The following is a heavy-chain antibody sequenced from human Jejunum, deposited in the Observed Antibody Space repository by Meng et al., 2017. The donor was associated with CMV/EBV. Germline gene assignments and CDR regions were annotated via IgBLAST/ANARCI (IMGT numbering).Heavy chain of an antibody. CDR2: IYIGGSA. J-gene: IGHJ4*02. CDR1: GFIFSSNY. Sequence: SLKLSCAASGFIFSSNYMSWVRQAPGKGLELVSFIYIGGSANYADSVKGRFTISRDNSKNTLYLQMNSLRADDTAVYYCARLSDSWGQGTLFPVSS. V-gene: IGHV3-53*01. CDR3: ARLSDS.